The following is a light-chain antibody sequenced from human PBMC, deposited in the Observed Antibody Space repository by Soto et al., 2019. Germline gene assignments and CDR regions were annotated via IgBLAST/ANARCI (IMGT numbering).Light chain of an antibody. CDR3: QPGQSWPPIS. Sequence: IGWTLSPISLYLSPVEAAHRSCNTIQSRGSNFLAWYQHKPGQAPRLLTYDASYRATGIPARFIGSGSGTDFTLTISSLEPEDFAVYYCQPGQSWPPISFGQGTRLEI. J-gene: IGKJ5*01. CDR2: DAS. V-gene: IGKV3-11*01. CDR1: QSRGSNF.